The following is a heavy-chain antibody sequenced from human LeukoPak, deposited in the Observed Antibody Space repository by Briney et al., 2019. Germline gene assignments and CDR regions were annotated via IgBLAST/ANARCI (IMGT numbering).Heavy chain of an antibody. CDR3: TRGPIQLWLYHGMDV. J-gene: IGHJ6*02. V-gene: IGHV3-49*04. CDR1: GFTFGAPA. D-gene: IGHD5-18*01. CDR2: IRSKTYGGTT. Sequence: GGSLRLSCTVSGFTFGAPAMCWVPQAPGEGLERVGFIRSKTYGGTTEYAASVKGRFIISRDDSTSIAYLQMNSLKTEDTAVYYCTRGPIQLWLYHGMDVWGQGTTVTVSS.